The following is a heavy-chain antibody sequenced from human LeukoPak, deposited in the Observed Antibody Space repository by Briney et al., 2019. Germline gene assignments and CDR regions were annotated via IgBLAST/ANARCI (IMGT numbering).Heavy chain of an antibody. D-gene: IGHD4-17*01. V-gene: IGHV3-74*01. CDR1: GFTVSSTY. J-gene: IGHJ4*02. Sequence: GGSLRLSCAASGFTVSSTYMGGVRQAPGKGLVWVSRINSDGSSTSYADSVKSRFTISRDNAKNTLYLQMNSLRAEDTAVYYCARERSRPFDYWGQGTLVTVSS. CDR3: ARERSRPFDY. CDR2: INSDGSST.